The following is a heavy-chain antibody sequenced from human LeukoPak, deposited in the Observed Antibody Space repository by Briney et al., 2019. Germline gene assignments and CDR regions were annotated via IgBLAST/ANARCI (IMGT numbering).Heavy chain of an antibody. D-gene: IGHD2-15*01. CDR2: IVVGSGNT. Sequence: SVKVSCKASGFTFTSSAVQWVRQARGQRLEWIGWIVVGSGNTNYAQKFQEGVTITRDMSTSTAYMELSSLRSEDTAVYYCAADREEIYCSGGSCYFYYGMDVWGQGTTVTVSS. V-gene: IGHV1-58*01. CDR3: AADREEIYCSGGSCYFYYGMDV. CDR1: GFTFTSSA. J-gene: IGHJ6*02.